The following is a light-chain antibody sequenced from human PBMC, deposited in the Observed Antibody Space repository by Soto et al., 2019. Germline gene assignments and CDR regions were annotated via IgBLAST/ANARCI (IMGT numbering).Light chain of an antibody. CDR3: QTWGTGIVV. CDR2: LNSDGSH. V-gene: IGLV4-69*01. CDR1: SGHSSYA. J-gene: IGLJ2*01. Sequence: QAVVTQSPSASASLGASVKLTCTLSSGHSSYAIAWHQQQPEKGPRYLMKLNSDGSHSKGDGIPDRFSGSSSGAERYLTISGLQSEDEADYYCQTWGTGIVVFGGGTKVTVL.